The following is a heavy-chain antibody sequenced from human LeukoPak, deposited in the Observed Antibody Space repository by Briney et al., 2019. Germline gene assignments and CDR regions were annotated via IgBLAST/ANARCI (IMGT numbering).Heavy chain of an antibody. J-gene: IGHJ4*02. Sequence: GGSLRLSCAASGFTFSSFAMTWVRQAPGKGLEWVSAICGSGTYSYYADSVKGRFTISRDSSKNTLFLQMNSLRAEDTAVYYCAKAGGFGELLSHYYFDYWGQGTLVTVSS. CDR1: GFTFSSFA. D-gene: IGHD3-10*01. CDR2: ICGSGTYS. CDR3: AKAGGFGELLSHYYFDY. V-gene: IGHV3-23*01.